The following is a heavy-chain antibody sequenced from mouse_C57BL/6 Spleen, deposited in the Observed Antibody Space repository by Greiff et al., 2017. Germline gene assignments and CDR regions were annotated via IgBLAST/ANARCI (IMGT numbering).Heavy chain of an antibody. J-gene: IGHJ2*01. V-gene: IGHV1-26*01. Sequence: EVQLQQSGPELVKPGASVKISCKASGYTFTDYYMNWVKQSHGKSLEWIGDINPNNGGTSYNQKFKGKATLTVDKSSSTAYMELRSLTSEDSTVYYCARCLLHVGGVYFDYWGQGTTLTVSS. CDR3: ARCLLHVGGVYFDY. D-gene: IGHD1-1*01. CDR2: INPNNGGT. CDR1: GYTFTDYY.